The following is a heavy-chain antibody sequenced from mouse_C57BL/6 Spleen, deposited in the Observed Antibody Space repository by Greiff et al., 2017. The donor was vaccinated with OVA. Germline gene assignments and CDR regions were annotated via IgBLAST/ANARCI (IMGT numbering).Heavy chain of an antibody. CDR1: GYTFTDYE. CDR2: IDPETGGT. V-gene: IGHV1-15*01. D-gene: IGHD1-1*01. Sequence: VQRVESGAELVRPGASVTLSCKASGYTFTDYEMHWVKQTPVHGLEWIGAIDPETGGTAYNQKFKGKAILTADKSSSTAYMELRSLTSEDSAVCYCTRRGTTVVFDYWGQGTTLTVSS. CDR3: TRRGTTVVFDY. J-gene: IGHJ2*01.